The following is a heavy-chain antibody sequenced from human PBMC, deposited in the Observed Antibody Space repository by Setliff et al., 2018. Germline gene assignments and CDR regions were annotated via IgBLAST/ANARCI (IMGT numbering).Heavy chain of an antibody. J-gene: IGHJ4*02. V-gene: IGHV3-7*03. CDR1: GFTFSSYW. D-gene: IGHD5-18*01. CDR2: IKRDGREI. CDR3: ASGHRYGYLFEY. Sequence: GESLKISCVASGFTFSSYWMSWVRQAPGKGLEWVANIKRDGREIYYVDSVKGRFTISRDNAKNSLYLQMNSLRAEDTAVYYCASGHRYGYLFEYWGQGTLVTVSS.